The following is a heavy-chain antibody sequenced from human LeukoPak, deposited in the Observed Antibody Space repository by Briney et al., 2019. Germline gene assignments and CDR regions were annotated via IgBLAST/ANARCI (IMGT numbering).Heavy chain of an antibody. CDR3: ARDEWYHDY. V-gene: IGHV3-48*01. CDR1: GFTFSTYS. Sequence: PGGSLRLSCAASGFTFSTYSMNWVRQAPGKGLEWVSYIGRSSSPIYYADSVKGRFTISRDNAKNSLYLQMNGLRAEDTAVYYCARDEWYHDYWGQGTLVTVSS. J-gene: IGHJ4*02. D-gene: IGHD2-2*01. CDR2: IGRSSSPI.